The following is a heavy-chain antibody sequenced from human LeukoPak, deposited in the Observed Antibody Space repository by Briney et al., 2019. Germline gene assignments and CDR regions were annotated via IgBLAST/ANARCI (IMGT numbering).Heavy chain of an antibody. D-gene: IGHD3-3*01. CDR1: GGTFRTYG. Sequence: SVKVSCKASGGTFRTYGINWVRQAPGQGLEWMGGIIPIFATTNYAQKFQGRVTITADESTSTAYMELSSLRSEDTAVYYCAILSREFGVVQLSLPDYWGQGTLVTVSS. J-gene: IGHJ4*02. CDR2: IIPIFATT. CDR3: AILSREFGVVQLSLPDY. V-gene: IGHV1-69*01.